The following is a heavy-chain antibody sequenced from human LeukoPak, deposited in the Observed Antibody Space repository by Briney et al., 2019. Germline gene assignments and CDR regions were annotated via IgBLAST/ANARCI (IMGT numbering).Heavy chain of an antibody. Sequence: PSETLSLTCTVSGGSISSYYWSWIRQPPGKGLEWIGYIYYSGSTNYNPSLKSRVTISVDTSKNQFSLKLSSVTAADTAVYYCARGKSDRFDYWGQGTLVTVSS. CDR2: IYYSGST. CDR3: ARGKSDRFDY. J-gene: IGHJ4*02. V-gene: IGHV4-59*01. CDR1: GGSISSYY. D-gene: IGHD2-21*02.